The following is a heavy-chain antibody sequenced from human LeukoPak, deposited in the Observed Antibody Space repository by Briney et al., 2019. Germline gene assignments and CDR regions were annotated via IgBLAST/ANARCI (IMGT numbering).Heavy chain of an antibody. D-gene: IGHD3-10*01. CDR3: AKDDAKYYYGSGSYFDY. CDR2: ISYDGSNK. J-gene: IGHJ4*02. V-gene: IGHV3-30*18. CDR1: GFTFSSYG. Sequence: PGGSLRLSCAASGFTFSSYGMHWVHQAPGKGLEWVAVISYDGSNKYYADSVKGRFTISRDNSKNTLYLQMNSLRAEDTAVYYCAKDDAKYYYGSGSYFDYWGQGTLVTVSS.